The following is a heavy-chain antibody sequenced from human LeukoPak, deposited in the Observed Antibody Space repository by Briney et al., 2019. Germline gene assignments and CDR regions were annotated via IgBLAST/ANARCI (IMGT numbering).Heavy chain of an antibody. J-gene: IGHJ5*02. CDR3: ARCPMSSGYYPRRFDP. Sequence: SETLSLTCAVYGGSFSGYYWSWIRQPPGKGLEWIGEINHSGSTNYNPSLKSRVTIDTSKNQFSLKLSSVTAADTALYSCARCPMSSGYYPRRFDPWGQGTLVTVSS. V-gene: IGHV4-34*01. CDR1: GGSFSGYY. CDR2: INHSGST. D-gene: IGHD3-22*01.